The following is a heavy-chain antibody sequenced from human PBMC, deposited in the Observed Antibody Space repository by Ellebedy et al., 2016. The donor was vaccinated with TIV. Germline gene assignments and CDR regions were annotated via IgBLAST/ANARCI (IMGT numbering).Heavy chain of an antibody. CDR1: GGTFSSYA. CDR3: TRTAAFTYMGNNFDY. V-gene: IGHV1-69*13. D-gene: IGHD6-13*01. CDR2: IIPIFGTA. J-gene: IGHJ4*02. Sequence: AASVKVSCKASGGTFSSYAISWVRQAPGQGLEWMGGIIPIFGTANYAQKFQGRVTITADESTSTAYMELSSLRSEDTAVYYCTRTAAFTYMGNNFDYWGQGTLVTVSS.